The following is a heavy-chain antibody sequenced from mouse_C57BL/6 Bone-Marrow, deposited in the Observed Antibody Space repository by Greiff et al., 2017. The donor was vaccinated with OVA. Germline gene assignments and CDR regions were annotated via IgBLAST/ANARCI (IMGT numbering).Heavy chain of an antibody. Sequence: VQLKESGAELVRPGASVKLSCTASGFNIKDDYMHWVKQRPEQGLEWIGWIDPENGDTEYASKFQGKATITADTSSNTAYLQLSILTSEDTAVYYCTTGDGYCLFDYWGQGTTLTVSS. CDR2: IDPENGDT. J-gene: IGHJ2*01. D-gene: IGHD2-3*01. V-gene: IGHV14-4*01. CDR1: GFNIKDDY. CDR3: TTGDGYCLFDY.